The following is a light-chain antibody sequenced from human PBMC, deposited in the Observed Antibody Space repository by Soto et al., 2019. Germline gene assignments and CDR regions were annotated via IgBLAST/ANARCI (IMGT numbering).Light chain of an antibody. J-gene: IGKJ1*01. Sequence: DIQLTQSPFFLSASVGDRVTITCRASQGIRSYLAWYQQRPGKAPELLIYGASTLRTGVASRFSGSGSGTEFTLTISSLQPEDFATYYCQQGYSTPWTFGQGTKVEIK. CDR1: QGIRSY. V-gene: IGKV1-9*01. CDR2: GAS. CDR3: QQGYSTPWT.